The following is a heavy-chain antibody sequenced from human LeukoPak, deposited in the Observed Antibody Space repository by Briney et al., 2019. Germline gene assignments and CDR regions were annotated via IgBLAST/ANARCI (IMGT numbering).Heavy chain of an antibody. CDR3: AKDRVSDISSSWELDY. J-gene: IGHJ4*02. V-gene: IGHV3-23*01. CDR2: ISGSGGST. D-gene: IGHD6-13*01. CDR1: GFTFSSYA. Sequence: GGSLRLSCAASGFTFSSYAMSWVRQAPGKGLEWVSAISGSGGSTYYADSVKGRFTISRDDSKNTLYLLMNSLRAEDTAVYYCAKDRVSDISSSWELDYWGQGTLVTVSS.